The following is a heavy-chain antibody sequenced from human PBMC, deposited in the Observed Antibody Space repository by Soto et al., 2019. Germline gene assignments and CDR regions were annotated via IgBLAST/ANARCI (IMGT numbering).Heavy chain of an antibody. J-gene: IGHJ6*03. V-gene: IGHV1-3*01. CDR2: INAGNGNT. CDR1: GYTFTSYA. Sequence: QVQLVQSGAEVKKPGASVKVSCKASGYTFTSYAMHWVRQAPGQRLEWMGWINAGNGNTKYSQKFQGRVTITRETSTSTTYMELSSMRSEDTAVYYCARDVREIVVVPAAIGYYYYYRDVWGKGTTVTVSS. D-gene: IGHD2-2*01. CDR3: ARDVREIVVVPAAIGYYYYYRDV.